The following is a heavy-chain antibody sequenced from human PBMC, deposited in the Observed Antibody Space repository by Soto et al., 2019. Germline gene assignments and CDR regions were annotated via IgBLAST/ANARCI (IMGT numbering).Heavy chain of an antibody. CDR2: IIPILGIA. J-gene: IGHJ6*03. CDR1: GGTFSSYT. Sequence: AASVKVSCKASGGTFSSYTISWVRQAPGQGLEWMGKIIPILGIANYAQKFQGRVTMTTDTSTSTAYMELRSLRSDDTAVYYCARVRLRFLEWLPPPYYYYYMDVWGKGTTVTVSS. D-gene: IGHD3-3*01. V-gene: IGHV1-69*02. CDR3: ARVRLRFLEWLPPPYYYYYMDV.